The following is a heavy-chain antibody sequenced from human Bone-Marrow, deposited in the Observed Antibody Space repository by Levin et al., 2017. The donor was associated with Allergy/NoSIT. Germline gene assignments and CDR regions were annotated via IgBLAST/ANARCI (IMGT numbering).Heavy chain of an antibody. V-gene: IGHV4-59*01. Sequence: SETLSLTCIVSGGSISSYHWSWIRQPPGKGLEWIGYIYYSGNTNYNPSLKSRVTISVDTSKNQFSLTLNSVTAADTAVYYCARERVVARSGTYYYYGMAVWGQGTTVTVSS. D-gene: IGHD2-15*01. J-gene: IGHJ6*02. CDR3: ARERVVARSGTYYYYGMAV. CDR1: GGSISSYH. CDR2: IYYSGNT.